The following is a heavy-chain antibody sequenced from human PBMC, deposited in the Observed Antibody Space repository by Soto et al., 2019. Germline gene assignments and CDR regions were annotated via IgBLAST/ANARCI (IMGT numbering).Heavy chain of an antibody. V-gene: IGHV4-39*01. D-gene: IGHD2-21*02. Sequence: SETLSLTCTVAGGSISSSSLYWGWIRQPPGKGLEWIGSIYYSGSAYYNPSLKSRVTVSVDTSKNQFSLKLSSVTAADTAVYYCARHPSDFWFDPWGQGTLVTVSS. CDR3: ARHPSDFWFDP. CDR1: GGSISSSSLY. J-gene: IGHJ5*02. CDR2: IYYSGSA.